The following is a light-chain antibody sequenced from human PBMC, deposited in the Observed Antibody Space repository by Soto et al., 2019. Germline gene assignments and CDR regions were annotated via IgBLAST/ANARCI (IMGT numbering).Light chain of an antibody. CDR2: DAS. V-gene: IGKV1-5*01. Sequence: DIQMTQSPSTLSGSVGDRVTITCRASQTISSWLAWYQQKPGKAPKLLIYDASTLASGAPSRFSGSGSGTEFTLTISSLQPDDFATYYCQHYNSYPYTFGQGTELEIK. CDR1: QTISSW. J-gene: IGKJ2*01. CDR3: QHYNSYPYT.